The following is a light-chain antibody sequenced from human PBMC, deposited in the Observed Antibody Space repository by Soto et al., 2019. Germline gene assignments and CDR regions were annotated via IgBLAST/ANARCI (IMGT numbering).Light chain of an antibody. V-gene: IGKV3-15*01. J-gene: IGKJ4*01. CDR1: QSATSSH. CDR2: GAS. CDR3: QQYDRWPVT. Sequence: EIVLTQSPGTLSLSPGERATLSCMASQSATSSHLGWYQKRPGQAPRLLIYGASTRATGIPARFSGSGSGTEFTLTISSLQSADFAVYYCQQYDRWPVTFGGGTKVDIK.